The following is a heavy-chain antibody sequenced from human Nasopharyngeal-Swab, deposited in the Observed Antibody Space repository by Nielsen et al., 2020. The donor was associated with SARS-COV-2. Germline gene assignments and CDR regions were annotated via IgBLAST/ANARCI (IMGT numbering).Heavy chain of an antibody. V-gene: IGHV3-30-3*01. Sequence: GESLKISCAASGFTLSSYAMHWVRQAPGKGLEWVAVISYDGSNKYYADSVKGRFTISRDNSKNTLYLQMNSLRAEDTAVYYCARAPEGTYYYDSSGYGYFDYWGQGTLVTVSS. D-gene: IGHD3-22*01. CDR2: ISYDGSNK. CDR3: ARAPEGTYYYDSSGYGYFDY. J-gene: IGHJ4*02. CDR1: GFTLSSYA.